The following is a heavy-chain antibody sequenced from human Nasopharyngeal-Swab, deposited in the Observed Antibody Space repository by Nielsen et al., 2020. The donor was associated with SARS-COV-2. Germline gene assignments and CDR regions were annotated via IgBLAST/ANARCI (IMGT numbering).Heavy chain of an antibody. CDR2: ISSNGGST. Sequence: GESLKISCSASGFTFSSYAMHWVRQAPGKGLEYVSAISSNGGSTYYADSVKGRFTVSRDNSKNTLYLQMSSLRAEDTAVYYCARGHSNDSFDYWGQGTLVTVSS. CDR1: GFTFSSYA. D-gene: IGHD4-11*01. V-gene: IGHV3-64D*06. CDR3: ARGHSNDSFDY. J-gene: IGHJ4*02.